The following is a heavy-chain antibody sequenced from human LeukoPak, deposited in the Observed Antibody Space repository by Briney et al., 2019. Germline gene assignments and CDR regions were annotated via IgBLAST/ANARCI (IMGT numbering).Heavy chain of an antibody. V-gene: IGHV4-59*01. CDR1: GGSISSYH. D-gene: IGHD6-13*01. CDR2: IYNSGST. CDR3: ARGDSSSGAYYFDY. J-gene: IGHJ4*02. Sequence: SETLPLTCTVSGGSISSYHWSWIRQPPGKGLEWIGYIYNSGSTNYNPSLKSRVTISVDKSRNQFSLKLSSVSAADTAVYYCARGDSSSGAYYFDYWGQETLATVSS.